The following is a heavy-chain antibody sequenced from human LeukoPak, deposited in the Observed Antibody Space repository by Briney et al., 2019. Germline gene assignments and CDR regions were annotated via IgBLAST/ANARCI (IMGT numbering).Heavy chain of an antibody. J-gene: IGHJ4*02. CDR3: ARDGSGVWFDY. V-gene: IGHV1-18*01. Sequence: ASVKVSCKASNYTFTSYGISWVRQAPGQGLEWMAWINAYNGDTNYAQKLQGRVTLTTDASTSTAYMELRSLRSDDTAVYYCARDGSGVWFDYWGQGTLVTVSS. CDR1: NYTFTSYG. CDR2: INAYNGDT. D-gene: IGHD3-10*01.